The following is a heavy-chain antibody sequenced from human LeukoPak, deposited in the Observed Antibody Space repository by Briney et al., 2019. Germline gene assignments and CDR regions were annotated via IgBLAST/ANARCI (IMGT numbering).Heavy chain of an antibody. CDR2: IRSKINSHAT. Sequence: GGSLRLSCAASGFTFSGSAIHWVRQASGKGLEWLGRIRSKINSHATSYSPSVEGRFTISRDDSKSTAYLQMNSLKTEDTAVYYCTRRYSGSYGGNYWGQGTLVTASS. CDR1: GFTFSGSA. CDR3: TRRYSGSYGGNY. J-gene: IGHJ4*02. V-gene: IGHV3-73*01. D-gene: IGHD1-26*01.